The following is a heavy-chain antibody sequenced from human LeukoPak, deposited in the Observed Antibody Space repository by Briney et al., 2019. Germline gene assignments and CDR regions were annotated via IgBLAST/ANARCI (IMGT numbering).Heavy chain of an antibody. V-gene: IGHV5-51*01. CDR1: GYRFTSRW. CDR2: IYPSDSDT. D-gene: IGHD4-17*01. CDR3: ATQHPNDNGDSLNM. J-gene: IGHJ3*02. Sequence: GESLKISCKGSGYRFTSRWVGWVRQVPGKGLEWMVIIYPSDSDTRYSPSFQGQVTISVDKSITTAYLQWSSLKASDTAMYYCATQHPNDNGDSLNMWGQGTMVTVSS.